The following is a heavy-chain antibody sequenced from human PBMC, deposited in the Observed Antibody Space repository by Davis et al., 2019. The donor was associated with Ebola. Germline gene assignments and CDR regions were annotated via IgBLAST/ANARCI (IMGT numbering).Heavy chain of an antibody. CDR1: GDSVSSNVAT. CDR2: TYYRSKWHT. CDR3: ARDPSFCYSCLDV. Sequence: PSETLSLTCAISGDSVSSNVATWNWIRQSPSRGLEWLGRTYYRSKWHTDYALSLKSRVTINLDTSKNQFSLQLNSVTPEDTAVYFCARDPSFCYSCLDVWGQGTTVTVSS. D-gene: IGHD2-15*01. J-gene: IGHJ6*02. V-gene: IGHV6-1*01.